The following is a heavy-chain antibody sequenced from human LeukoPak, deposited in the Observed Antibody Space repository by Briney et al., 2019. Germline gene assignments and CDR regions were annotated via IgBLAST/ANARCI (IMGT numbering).Heavy chain of an antibody. CDR1: GGTFSSYA. V-gene: IGHV1-69*10. Sequence: ASVKVSCKASGGTFSSYANSWVRQAPGQGLEWMGRIIPIFGIANYAQKFQGRVTITADKSTSTAYMELSSLRSEDTAIYYCVRDESWVPTYRFDYWGQGTLVTVSS. CDR3: VRDESWVPTYRFDY. D-gene: IGHD3-10*01. J-gene: IGHJ4*02. CDR2: IIPIFGIA.